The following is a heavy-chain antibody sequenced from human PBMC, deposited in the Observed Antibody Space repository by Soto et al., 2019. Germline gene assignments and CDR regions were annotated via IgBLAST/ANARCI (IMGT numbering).Heavy chain of an antibody. CDR1: GFTFSSYA. J-gene: IGHJ5*02. V-gene: IGHV3-23*01. Sequence: EVHLLESGGGLVQPGGSLRLSCAASGFTFSSYAMAWVRQAPGEGLEWVSSIGGSGSYTYYADSVKGRFTVSRDNFKSTLYLQMNSLRAEDTAVYYCAKDNLAPYSRGGEIRFDPWGQGTLVTVSS. CDR3: AKDNLAPYSRGGEIRFDP. D-gene: IGHD6-19*01. CDR2: IGGSGSYT.